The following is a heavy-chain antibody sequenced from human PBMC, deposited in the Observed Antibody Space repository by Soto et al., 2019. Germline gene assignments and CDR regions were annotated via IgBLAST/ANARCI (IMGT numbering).Heavy chain of an antibody. V-gene: IGHV1-69*01. D-gene: IGHD2-2*01. CDR2: IIPIFGTA. CDR1: AGTFSSYA. J-gene: IGHJ3*02. CDR3: ASSTPDAFDI. Sequence: QVQLVQSGAEVKKPGSSVKVSCKASAGTFSSYAISWMRQAPGQGLEWMGGIIPIFGTAIYAQKFQGRVTITADESTSTGYMELSSLRSEDTAVYYCASSTPDAFDIWGQGTMVTVSS.